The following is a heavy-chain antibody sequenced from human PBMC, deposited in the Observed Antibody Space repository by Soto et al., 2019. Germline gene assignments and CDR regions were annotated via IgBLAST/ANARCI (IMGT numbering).Heavy chain of an antibody. D-gene: IGHD2-21*02. J-gene: IGHJ4*02. V-gene: IGHV1-3*05. CDR3: ARSIVVVTALDY. CDR1: GYTFTSYA. Sequence: QVQLVQSGAEEKKPGASVKVSCKDSGYTFTSYAMHWVRQAPGQRLEWMGWINAGNGNTKYSQKFQGRVTITRDPAASTAYMELSSLRSEDTAVYYCARSIVVVTALDYWGQGTLVTVSS. CDR2: INAGNGNT.